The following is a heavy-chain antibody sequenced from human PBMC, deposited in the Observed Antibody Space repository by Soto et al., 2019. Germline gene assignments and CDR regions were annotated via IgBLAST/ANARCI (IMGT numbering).Heavy chain of an antibody. CDR1: GGSIDRSNYY. D-gene: IGHD3-22*01. CDR3: ARHFVAVVIKGWGY. J-gene: IGHJ4*02. V-gene: IGHV4-39*01. Sequence: QLQLQESGPGLVKPSETLSLTCTVSGGSIDRSNYYWDWIRQPPGKGLEWIGTTYYNGNAYYNPSLKSRVTMSVDTSKNQFSLKLFSVTAADTAVYYCARHFVAVVIKGWGYWGQGTLVTVSS. CDR2: TYYNGNA.